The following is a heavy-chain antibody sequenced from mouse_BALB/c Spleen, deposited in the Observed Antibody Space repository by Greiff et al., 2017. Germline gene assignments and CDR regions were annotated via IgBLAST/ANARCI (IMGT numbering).Heavy chain of an antibody. Sequence: EVHLVESGGGLVKPGGSLKLSCAASGFAFSSYDMSWVRQTPEKRLEWVAYISSGGGSTYYPDTVKGRFTISRDNAKNTLYLQMSSLKSEDTAMYYCARVNYDYYYAMDYWGQGTSVTVSS. CDR3: ARVNYDYYYAMDY. J-gene: IGHJ4*01. V-gene: IGHV5-12-1*01. D-gene: IGHD2-4*01. CDR2: ISSGGGST. CDR1: GFAFSSYD.